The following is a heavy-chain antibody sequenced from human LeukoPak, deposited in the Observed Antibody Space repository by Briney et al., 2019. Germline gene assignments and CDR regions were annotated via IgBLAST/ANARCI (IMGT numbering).Heavy chain of an antibody. J-gene: IGHJ6*02. CDR3: AKEWLDTEQRNYNYYGMDV. V-gene: IGHV3-30*18. CDR2: ISYDGSNK. Sequence: GGSLRLSCAASGCTFRAYGMHWVRQAPGKGLEWVAFISYDGSNKYYGDFVKGRFTISRDNSKKTLHLQMDSLRAEDTAVYYCAKEWLDTEQRNYNYYGMDVWGQGTTVTVSS. D-gene: IGHD3-22*01. CDR1: GCTFRAYG.